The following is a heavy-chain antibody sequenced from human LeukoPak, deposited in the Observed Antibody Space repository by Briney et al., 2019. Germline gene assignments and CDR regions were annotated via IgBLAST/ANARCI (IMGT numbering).Heavy chain of an antibody. V-gene: IGHV3-21*01. CDR1: GFTFSSYS. Sequence: GGSLRLSCAASGFTFSSYSMNWVRQAPGKGLEWVSSISSSSSYIYCADSVKGRFTISRDNAKNSLYLQMNSLRAEDTAVYYCARGYSVVVPAPDYWGQGTLVTVSS. D-gene: IGHD2-2*01. J-gene: IGHJ4*02. CDR2: ISSSSSYI. CDR3: ARGYSVVVPAPDY.